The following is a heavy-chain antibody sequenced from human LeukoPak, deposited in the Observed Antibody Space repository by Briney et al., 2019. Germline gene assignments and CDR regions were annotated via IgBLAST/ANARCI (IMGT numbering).Heavy chain of an antibody. CDR3: ARDQYYDSKGWFDP. J-gene: IGHJ5*02. CDR1: GYTFNSYG. Sequence: EASVKVSCKSSGYTFNSYGITWVRQAPGQGLEWMGWVHTYNGHTNYAQKLQGRVTMTTDTSTSTAYMGLRSLRSDDTAVYYCARDQYYDSKGWFDPWGQGTLVTVSS. V-gene: IGHV1-18*01. CDR2: VHTYNGHT. D-gene: IGHD3-22*01.